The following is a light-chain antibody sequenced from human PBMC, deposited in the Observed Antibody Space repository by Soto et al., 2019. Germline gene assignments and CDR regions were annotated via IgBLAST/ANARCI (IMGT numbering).Light chain of an antibody. Sequence: DIQMTQSPSTLSASVGDRVTITCRASQSISSWLAWYQQRPGQAPKLLIYDASDLDSGVPPRFSGSGSETEFTLTISSLQPDDFATYYCQQYGSSLPFGQGTRLEIK. V-gene: IGKV1-5*01. CDR1: QSISSW. CDR3: QQYGSSLP. CDR2: DAS. J-gene: IGKJ5*01.